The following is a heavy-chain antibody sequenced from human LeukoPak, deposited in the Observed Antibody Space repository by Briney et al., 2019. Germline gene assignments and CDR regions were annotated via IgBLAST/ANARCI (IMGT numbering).Heavy chain of an antibody. D-gene: IGHD3-16*01. J-gene: IGHJ3*02. V-gene: IGHV3-21*01. CDR1: GFTFSNAW. Sequence: GGSLRLSCAASGFTFSNAWMSWVRQAPGKGLEWVSSISGRSTYEYYADSLKGRFTISRDNAKNSLHLEMNSLRAEDTAVYYCARSGGRRGFNDAFDIWGQGTMVTVSS. CDR3: ARSGGRRGFNDAFDI. CDR2: ISGRSTYE.